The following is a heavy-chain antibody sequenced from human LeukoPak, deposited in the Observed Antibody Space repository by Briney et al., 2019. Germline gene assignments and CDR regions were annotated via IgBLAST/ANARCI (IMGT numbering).Heavy chain of an antibody. CDR2: INADNGNT. CDR1: GYTFTTYA. V-gene: IGHV1-3*01. D-gene: IGHD6-13*01. J-gene: IGHJ4*02. CDR3: ARDLRNRIAAAGYFDY. Sequence: ASVKVSCKASGYTFTTYAMHWVRQAPGQRLEWMGWINADNGNTKYSQKFQGRVTITRDTSASTAYMELSSLRSEDTAVYYCARDLRNRIAAAGYFDYWGQGTLVTVSS.